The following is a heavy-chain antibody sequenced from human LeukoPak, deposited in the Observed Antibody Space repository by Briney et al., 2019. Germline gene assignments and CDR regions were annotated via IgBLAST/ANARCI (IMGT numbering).Heavy chain of an antibody. J-gene: IGHJ4*02. Sequence: SVKVSCKASGYTFTDHYIHWVRQAPGQGLEWMGRIIPIFGTANYAQKFQGRVTITTDESTSTAYMELSSLRSEDTAVYYSASGSYYDYWGQGTLVTVSS. D-gene: IGHD1-26*01. CDR1: GYTFTDHY. V-gene: IGHV1-69*05. CDR2: IIPIFGTA. CDR3: ASGSYYDY.